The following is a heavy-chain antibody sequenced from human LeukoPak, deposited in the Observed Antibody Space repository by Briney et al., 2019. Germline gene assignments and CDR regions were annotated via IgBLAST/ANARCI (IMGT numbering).Heavy chain of an antibody. V-gene: IGHV4-59*11. D-gene: IGHD6-6*01. Sequence: SETLSFTCTVSGGSISSHYWSWIRQPPGKGLEWIGYIYYSGSTNYNPSLKSRVTISVDTSKNQFSLKLSSVTAADTAVYYCARSYSSSLDYWGQGTLVTVSS. CDR3: ARSYSSSLDY. CDR2: IYYSGST. CDR1: GGSISSHY. J-gene: IGHJ4*02.